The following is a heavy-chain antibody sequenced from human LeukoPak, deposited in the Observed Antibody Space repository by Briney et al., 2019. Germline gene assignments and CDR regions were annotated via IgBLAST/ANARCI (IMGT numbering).Heavy chain of an antibody. CDR3: ALLADSSSWHFDY. CDR2: IYYSGST. D-gene: IGHD6-13*01. J-gene: IGHJ4*02. CDR1: GGSISSSSYY. Sequence: PETLSLTCTVSGGSISSSSYYWGWIRQPPGKGLEWIGSIYYSGSTYYNPSLKSRVTISVDTSKNQFSLKLSSVTAADTAVYYCALLADSSSWHFDYWGQGTLVTVSS. V-gene: IGHV4-39*01.